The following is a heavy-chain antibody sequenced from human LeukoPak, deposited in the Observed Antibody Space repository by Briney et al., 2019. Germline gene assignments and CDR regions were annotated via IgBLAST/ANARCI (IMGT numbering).Heavy chain of an antibody. Sequence: PSETLSVTLNGFGISISRLYWSWIRQPPGKGLEWIGYLYYSGRTNYNPSLNRRVTISVDTSKHQFSLTLSYVTAADAARYAFLGLKYSSGWYLDYWGQGTLVTVSS. J-gene: IGHJ4*02. D-gene: IGHD6-19*01. CDR2: LYYSGRT. V-gene: IGHV4-59*11. CDR3: LGLKYSSGWYLDY. CDR1: GISISRLY.